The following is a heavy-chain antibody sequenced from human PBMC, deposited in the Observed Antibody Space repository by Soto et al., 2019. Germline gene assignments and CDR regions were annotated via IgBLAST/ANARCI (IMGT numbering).Heavy chain of an antibody. D-gene: IGHD3-22*01. Sequence: ASVKVSCKASGYTFTGYYMHWVRQAPGQGLEWMGWINPNSGGTNYAQKFQGWVTMTRDTSISTAYMELSRLRSDDTAVYYCARETYYYDSSGYYHSTRYYGMDVWGQGTTVTVSS. J-gene: IGHJ6*02. CDR3: ARETYYYDSSGYYHSTRYYGMDV. CDR2: INPNSGGT. V-gene: IGHV1-2*04. CDR1: GYTFTGYY.